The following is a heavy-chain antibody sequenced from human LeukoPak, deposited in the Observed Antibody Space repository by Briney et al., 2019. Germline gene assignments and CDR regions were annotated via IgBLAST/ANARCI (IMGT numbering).Heavy chain of an antibody. D-gene: IGHD3-3*01. CDR1: GYTFTSYY. CDR3: AREGTFYDFWSGPTDY. V-gene: IGHV1-46*01. CDR2: INPSGGST. J-gene: IGHJ4*02. Sequence: ASVKVSCKASGYTFTSYYMHWVRQAPGQGLEWMGIINPSGGSTSYAQKFQGRVTITADKSTSTAYMELSSLRSEDTAVYYCAREGTFYDFWSGPTDYWGQGTLVTVSS.